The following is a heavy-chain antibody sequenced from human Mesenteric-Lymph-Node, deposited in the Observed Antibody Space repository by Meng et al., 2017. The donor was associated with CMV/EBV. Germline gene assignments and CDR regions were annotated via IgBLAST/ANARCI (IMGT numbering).Heavy chain of an antibody. CDR2: IYYSGST. D-gene: IGHD1-26*01. V-gene: IGHV4-39*07. J-gene: IGHJ5*02. CDR3: AGARGLTLLNWFDP. CDR1: GGSISSSSYY. Sequence: SGGSISSSSYYWGWIRQPPGKGLEWIGSIYYSGSTYYNPSLKSRVTISVDTSKNQFSLKLSPVTAADTAVYYCAGARGLTLLNWFDPWGQGTLVTVSS.